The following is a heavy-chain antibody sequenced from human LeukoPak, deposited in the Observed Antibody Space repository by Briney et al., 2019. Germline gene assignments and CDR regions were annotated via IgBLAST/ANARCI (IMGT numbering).Heavy chain of an antibody. CDR1: GGSISTYY. CDR2: IQYSGNT. D-gene: IGHD3-3*01. CDR3: ARHNYYNFWNALNWFDP. Sequence: PSETLSLTCTVSGGSISTYYWSWIRQSPGKGLEWIGFIQYSGNTKSNPSLKGRVTISLDMSKNQFSLSLTSVTAADTAVYYCARHNYYNFWNALNWFDPWGQGTLVTVSS. V-gene: IGHV4-59*01. J-gene: IGHJ5*02.